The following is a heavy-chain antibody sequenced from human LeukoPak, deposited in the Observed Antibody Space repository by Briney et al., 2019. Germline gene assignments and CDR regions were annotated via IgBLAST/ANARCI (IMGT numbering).Heavy chain of an antibody. CDR3: ARGEIRRDFWGNVGYYYGMDV. CDR1: GYTFTSYD. J-gene: IGHJ6*02. CDR2: MNPNSGNT. D-gene: IGHD3-3*01. Sequence: GASVKVSCKASGYTFTSYDINWVRRATGQGLEWMGWMNPNSGNTGYAQKFQGRVTMTRNTSISTAYMELSSLRSEDTAVYYCARGEIRRDFWGNVGYYYGMDVWGQGTTVTVSS. V-gene: IGHV1-8*01.